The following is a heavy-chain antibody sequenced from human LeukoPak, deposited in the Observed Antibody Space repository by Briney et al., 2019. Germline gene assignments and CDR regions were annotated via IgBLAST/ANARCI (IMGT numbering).Heavy chain of an antibody. J-gene: IGHJ3*02. CDR1: RGTFSSYA. V-gene: IGHV1-69*04. CDR2: IIPILGIA. Sequence: GASVKVSCKASRGTFSSYAISWVRQAPGQGLEWMGRIIPILGIANYAQKFQGRVTITADKSTSTAYMELSSLRSEDTAVYYCARRVSLEAFDIWGQGTMVTVSS. CDR3: ARRVSLEAFDI.